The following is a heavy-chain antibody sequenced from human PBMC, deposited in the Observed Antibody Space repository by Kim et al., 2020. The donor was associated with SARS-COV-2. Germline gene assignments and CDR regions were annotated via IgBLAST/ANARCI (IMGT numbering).Heavy chain of an antibody. CDR3: AQKGIPARGQWYFDL. CDR2: LSDSGGDT. Sequence: GGSLRLSCAASGFTFSSFAMTWVRQAPGKGLEWVSILSDSGGDTFYADSVKGRFTISRDKSKNTLYLQMNSLRAEDTAVYYCAQKGIPARGQWYFDLWGRGTLVTVSS. J-gene: IGHJ2*01. CDR1: GFTFSSFA. D-gene: IGHD6-13*01. V-gene: IGHV3-23*01.